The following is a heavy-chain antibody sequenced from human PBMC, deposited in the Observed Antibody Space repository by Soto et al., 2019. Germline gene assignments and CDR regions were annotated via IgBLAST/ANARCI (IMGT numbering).Heavy chain of an antibody. D-gene: IGHD2-15*01. CDR2: INTGNGNT. Sequence: QVQLVQSGAEVKDPGASVKVSCKASGYSFTSYAMHWVRQAPGQRLEWMGWINTGNGNTKYSQKFQGRVTIPGDTYASAAYMELSSLRSEDTPVYYCASLCGGSCYDSDVWGQGTTVTVSS. CDR3: ASLCGGSCYDSDV. V-gene: IGHV1-3*04. J-gene: IGHJ6*02. CDR1: GYSFTSYA.